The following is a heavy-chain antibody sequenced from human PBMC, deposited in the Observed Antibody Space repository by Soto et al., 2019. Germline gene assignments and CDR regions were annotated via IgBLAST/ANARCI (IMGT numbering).Heavy chain of an antibody. Sequence: PSETLSLTCAVSGGSISSGGYSWSWIRQPPGKGLEWIGYIYHSGSTYYNPSLKSRVTISVDRSKNQFSLKLSSVTAADTAVYYCARLRVTTVDYWGQGTPVTVSS. J-gene: IGHJ4*02. CDR2: IYHSGST. CDR3: ARLRVTTVDY. V-gene: IGHV4-30-2*01. CDR1: GGSISSGGYS. D-gene: IGHD4-17*01.